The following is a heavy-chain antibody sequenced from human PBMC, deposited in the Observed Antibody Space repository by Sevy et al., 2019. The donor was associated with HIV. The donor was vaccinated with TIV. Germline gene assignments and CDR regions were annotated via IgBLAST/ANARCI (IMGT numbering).Heavy chain of an antibody. CDR2: IIPMFETA. CDR1: GRNFRNYA. D-gene: IGHD6-13*01. J-gene: IGHJ4*02. V-gene: IGHV1-69*13. CDR3: ARSISWYASFDS. Sequence: APVKVSCKASGRNFRNYAISWVRQAPGQGLEWMGGIIPMFETANYLQKFQGRVTITADESTSTAYMELSSLISEDTAIYYCARSISWYASFDSWGQGSLVTVSS.